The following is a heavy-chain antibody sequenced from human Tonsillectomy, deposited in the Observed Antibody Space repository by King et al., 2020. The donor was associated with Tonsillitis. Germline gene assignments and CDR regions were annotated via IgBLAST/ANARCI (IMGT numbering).Heavy chain of an antibody. V-gene: IGHV4-59*01. CDR3: ARMSSYYYYGMDV. J-gene: IGHJ6*02. D-gene: IGHD3-10*01. CDR2: IYYSGST. CDR1: GGSTSSYY. Sequence: QLQESGPGLVKPSETLSLTCTVSGGSTSSYYWSWIRPPPGKGLEWIGYIYYSGSTSYNPSLKSRVTISIDTSKNQFSLNLNSVTAADTAIYYCARMSSYYYYGMDVWGQGTTVTVSS.